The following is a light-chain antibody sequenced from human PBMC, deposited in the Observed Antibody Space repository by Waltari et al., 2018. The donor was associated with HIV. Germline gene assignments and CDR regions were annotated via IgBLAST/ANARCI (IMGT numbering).Light chain of an antibody. V-gene: IGLV2-14*01. Sequence: QSALTQPASVSGSPGQSVIIPCTGSTSDIAYYNYVSCYQQQSAKAPNALIYEVTNRASGISSRFSGSKSGNAAFLTISGLQTDDEGDYFFASYTRSGIFVFGGGT. CDR3: ASYTRSGIFV. J-gene: IGLJ2*01. CDR1: TSDIAYYNY. CDR2: EVT.